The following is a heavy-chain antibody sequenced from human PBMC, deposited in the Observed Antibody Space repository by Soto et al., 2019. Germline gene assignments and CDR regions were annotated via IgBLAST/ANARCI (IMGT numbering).Heavy chain of an antibody. J-gene: IGHJ6*02. D-gene: IGHD4-17*01. V-gene: IGHV5-51*01. CDR1: GYSFTTYW. Sequence: PGESLKISCKGSGYSFTTYWIGWVRQMPGKGLEWMGIIYPGDSDTRYSPSFQGQVTISADKSINTAYLQWSSLKASDTAMYYCARGTTTPYYYYGMDVWGQGTTVTVSS. CDR2: IYPGDSDT. CDR3: ARGTTTPYYYYGMDV.